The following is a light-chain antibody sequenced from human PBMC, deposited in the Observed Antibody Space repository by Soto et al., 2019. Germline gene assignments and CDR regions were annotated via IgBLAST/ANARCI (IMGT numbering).Light chain of an antibody. CDR1: QSISSW. CDR3: QQYNSYSLT. V-gene: IGKV1-5*01. Sequence: DIQMTQSPSTLSASVGDRVTITCRASQSISSWLAWYQQKPGKAPKLLIYDASSLESGVPSRFSGSGSGTEFTLTIISLQPDDFATDYCQQYNSYSLTFGQGTRLEIK. J-gene: IGKJ5*01. CDR2: DAS.